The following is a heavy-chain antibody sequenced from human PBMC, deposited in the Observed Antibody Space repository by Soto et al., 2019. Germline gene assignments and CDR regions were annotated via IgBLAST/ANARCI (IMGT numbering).Heavy chain of an antibody. V-gene: IGHV4-31*03. D-gene: IGHD5-12*01. CDR3: ARVPGGYAGHYFGS. J-gene: IGHJ4*01. CDR2: IHYSGST. Sequence: QVQLQESGPGLAKPSETLSLACTVSGVSISSDNYFWSWVRQHPGKGLEWIGYIHYSGSTYSNPSLKSRVRMSMARSTQQFSLYLSSVTAAATAVYYCARVPGGYAGHYFGSWGQGTLVTVSS. CDR1: GVSISSDNYF.